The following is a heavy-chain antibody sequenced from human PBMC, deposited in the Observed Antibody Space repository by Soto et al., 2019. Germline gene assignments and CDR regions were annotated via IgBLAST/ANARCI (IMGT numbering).Heavy chain of an antibody. J-gene: IGHJ4*02. D-gene: IGHD3-22*01. CDR3: ARDVVAITTGGPDY. V-gene: IGHV1-18*01. CDR1: GYTFSNYG. Sequence: QVQLVQSGAEVKKPGASVKVSCKASGYTFSNYGISWVRQAPGQGLEWLGWISAYSGDKNFAQRFQGRVTMTTDTSTSTAYMELRSLTSDDTALYYCARDVVAITTGGPDYWGQGTLVTVSS. CDR2: ISAYSGDK.